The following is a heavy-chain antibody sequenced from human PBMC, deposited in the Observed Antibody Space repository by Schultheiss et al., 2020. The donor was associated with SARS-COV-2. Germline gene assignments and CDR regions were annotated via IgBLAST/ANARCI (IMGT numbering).Heavy chain of an antibody. CDR3: AKQDDSSGSYLRYFDY. CDR2: INGDGTDP. J-gene: IGHJ4*02. D-gene: IGHD3-22*01. CDR1: GFTFSSYG. Sequence: GGSLRLSCAASGFTFSSYGMHWVRQAPGKGPVWVARINGDGTDPYYAGSVKGRFTISRDDAKNSLYLQMNSLRAEDMALYYCAKQDDSSGSYLRYFDYWGQGTLVTVSS. V-gene: IGHV3-74*01.